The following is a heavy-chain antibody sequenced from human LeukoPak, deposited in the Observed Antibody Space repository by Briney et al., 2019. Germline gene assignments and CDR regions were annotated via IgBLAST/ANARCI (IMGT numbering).Heavy chain of an antibody. V-gene: IGHV1-2*02. CDR1: GYTFTSYA. CDR2: INPNSGGT. D-gene: IGHD6-13*01. J-gene: IGHJ4*02. Sequence: GASVKVSCKASGYTFTSYAMNWVRQAPGQGLEWMGWINPNSGGTNYAQKFQGRVTMTRDTSISTAYMELSRLRSDDTAVYYCATRYSSSWHDYWGQGTLVTVSS. CDR3: ATRYSSSWHDY.